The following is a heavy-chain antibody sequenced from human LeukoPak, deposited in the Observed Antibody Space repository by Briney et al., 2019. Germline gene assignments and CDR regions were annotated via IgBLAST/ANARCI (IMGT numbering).Heavy chain of an antibody. D-gene: IGHD6-19*01. Sequence: SETLSLTCAVYGGSFSGYYWSWIRQPPGKGLEWIGEINHSGSTNYNPSLKSRVTISVDTSKNQFSLKLSSVTAADTAVYYCARTLAVAGKKPFDYWGQGTLVTVSS. V-gene: IGHV4-34*01. CDR1: GGSFSGYY. J-gene: IGHJ4*02. CDR3: ARTLAVAGKKPFDY. CDR2: INHSGST.